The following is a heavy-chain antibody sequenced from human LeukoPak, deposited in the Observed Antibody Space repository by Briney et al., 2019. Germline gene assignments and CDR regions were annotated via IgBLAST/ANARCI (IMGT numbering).Heavy chain of an antibody. Sequence: SETLSLTCTVSSGSITGYYWSWIRQPPGKGLEWVGSVFHSGNTYYNPSLKSRLTISADTSKNQFTLTLTSVTAADTAVYYCARDRSVGVLPAPPFDFWGQGTLVTVSS. CDR1: SGSITGYY. J-gene: IGHJ4*02. CDR3: ARDRSVGVLPAPPFDF. V-gene: IGHV4-38-2*02. CDR2: VFHSGNT. D-gene: IGHD6-6*01.